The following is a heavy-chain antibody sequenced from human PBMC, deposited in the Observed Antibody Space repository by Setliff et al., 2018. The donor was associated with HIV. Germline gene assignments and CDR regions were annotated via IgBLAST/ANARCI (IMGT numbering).Heavy chain of an antibody. J-gene: IGHJ6*02. CDR3: ASGGWSTYYYYGMDV. Sequence: GGSLRLSCEASGFTFSSFEMNWVRQAPGKGLEWVSYISSSGSITYYADSVKGRFTISRDNAKNSLYLQMNSLRDEDTAVYYCASGGWSTYYYYGMDVWGQGTTVTVSS. CDR1: GFTFSSFE. D-gene: IGHD6-19*01. V-gene: IGHV3-48*03. CDR2: ISSSGSIT.